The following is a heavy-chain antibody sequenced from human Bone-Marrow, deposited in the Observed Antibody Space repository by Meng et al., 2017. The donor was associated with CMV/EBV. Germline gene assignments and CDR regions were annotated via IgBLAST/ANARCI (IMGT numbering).Heavy chain of an antibody. CDR1: GYTFTSYY. CDR3: ARENSFITMIVVAYFDY. V-gene: IGHV1-46*01. D-gene: IGHD3-22*01. CDR2: INPSGGST. J-gene: IGHJ4*02. Sequence: QVQLVQSGAEVKKPGASVKVSCKASGYTFTSYYMHWVRQAPGQGLEWMGIINPSGGSTSYAQKFQGRVTMTRDTSTSTVYMELSSLRSEDTAVYYCARENSFITMIVVAYFDYWGQGTMVTVSS.